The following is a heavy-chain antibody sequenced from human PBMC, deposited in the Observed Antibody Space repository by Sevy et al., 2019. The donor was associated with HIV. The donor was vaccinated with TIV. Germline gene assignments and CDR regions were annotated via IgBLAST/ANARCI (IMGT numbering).Heavy chain of an antibody. J-gene: IGHJ5*02. V-gene: IGHV4-39*01. CDR2: MYYSGYA. CDR3: ARQLEEYCVGGDCYLHWFDP. D-gene: IGHD2-21*02. CDR1: GGSITSSDYY. Sequence: SETLSLTCSVSGGSITSSDYYWGWIRQPPGKGLEWIGSMYYSGYAYYNPSLKSRVTMSVDTSKSQFSLNVKSVTAADTAVYYCARQLEEYCVGGDCYLHWFDPWGQGTLVTVSS.